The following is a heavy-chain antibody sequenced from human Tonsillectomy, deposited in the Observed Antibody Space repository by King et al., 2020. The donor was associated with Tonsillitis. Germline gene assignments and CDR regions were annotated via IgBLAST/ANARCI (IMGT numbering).Heavy chain of an antibody. CDR2: IKREGREK. CDR3: ARDYSVGGAVEGDYYYYYYMDV. D-gene: IGHD3-16*01. CDR1: GFTFSSYW. V-gene: IGHV3-7*01. Sequence: VQLVESGGGLVQPGGSLRLSCAASGFTFSSYWMSWVRQAPGKGLEWVANIKREGREKYYVDSVKGRFTISRDNAKNSLYLQMNSLRAEETAVYYCARDYSVGGAVEGDYYYYYYMDVWGKGTTVTVSS. J-gene: IGHJ6*03.